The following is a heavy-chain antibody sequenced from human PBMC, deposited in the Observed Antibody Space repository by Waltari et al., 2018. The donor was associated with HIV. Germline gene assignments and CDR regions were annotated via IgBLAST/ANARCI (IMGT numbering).Heavy chain of an antibody. V-gene: IGHV3-30*02. D-gene: IGHD6-19*01. CDR3: AKQWKRPYYGMDA. CDR2: IRFDGSNK. Sequence: QVQLEESGGGVVQPGGPLGPPCYASGSLFRSYRMHWVRQAPAKGLEWVAFIRFDGSNKYDVDSVKGRFTISRDNSKNTLYLQIDSLRAEDTAVYYCAKQWKRPYYGMDAWGQGTTVTVSS. CDR1: GSLFRSYR. J-gene: IGHJ6*02.